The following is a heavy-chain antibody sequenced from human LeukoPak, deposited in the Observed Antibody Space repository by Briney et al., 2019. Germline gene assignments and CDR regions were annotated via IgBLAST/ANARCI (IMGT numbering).Heavy chain of an antibody. CDR3: ARAGLKGRVGPHDAFDI. Sequence: SETLSLTCTVSGYSISSGYYWGWIRQPPGKGLEWIGYIYYSGSTNYNPSLKSRVTISVDTSKNQFSLKLSSVTAADTAVYYCARAGLKGRVGPHDAFDIWGQGTMVTVSS. D-gene: IGHD1-26*01. V-gene: IGHV4-38-2*02. CDR2: IYYSGST. J-gene: IGHJ3*02. CDR1: GYSISSGYY.